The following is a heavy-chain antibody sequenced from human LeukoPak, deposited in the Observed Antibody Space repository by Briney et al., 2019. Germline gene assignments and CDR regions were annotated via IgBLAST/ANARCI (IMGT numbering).Heavy chain of an antibody. Sequence: VASVTVSCTASGGTFSSYAISWVRQAPGQGLEWMGGIIPIFGTANYAQKFQGRVTITADESTSTAYMELSSLRSEDTAVYYCARGMISREFDYWGQGTLVTVSS. CDR1: GGTFSSYA. CDR3: ARGMISREFDY. V-gene: IGHV1-69*13. D-gene: IGHD3-22*01. CDR2: IIPIFGTA. J-gene: IGHJ4*02.